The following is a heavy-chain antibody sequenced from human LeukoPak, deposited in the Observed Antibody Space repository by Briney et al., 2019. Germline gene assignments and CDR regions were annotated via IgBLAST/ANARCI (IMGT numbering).Heavy chain of an antibody. CDR1: GYTFTRYD. CDR3: AHAERNWISRSDVAFDI. Sequence: SSVKVSCKASGYTFTRYDIKWVRQAAGQGLAWMGWMNPNSGNTGYAQNFQGRGTMTRNTSISTAYMELSSLRSEDTAVYYCAHAERNWISRSDVAFDIWGQGTMVTVSS. CDR2: MNPNSGNT. J-gene: IGHJ3*02. V-gene: IGHV1-8*01. D-gene: IGHD1-1*01.